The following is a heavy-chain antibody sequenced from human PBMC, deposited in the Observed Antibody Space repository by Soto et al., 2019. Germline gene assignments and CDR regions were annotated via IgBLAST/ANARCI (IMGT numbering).Heavy chain of an antibody. Sequence: PSETLSLTCTVSGGSISSYYWSWIRQPPGKGLEWIGYIYYSGSTNYNPSLKSRVTISVDTSKNQFSLKLSSVTAADTAVYYCARHSEYSYEDFYYYYMDVWGKGTTVT. CDR1: GGSISSYY. CDR2: IYYSGST. CDR3: ARHSEYSYEDFYYYYMDV. D-gene: IGHD5-18*01. J-gene: IGHJ6*03. V-gene: IGHV4-59*08.